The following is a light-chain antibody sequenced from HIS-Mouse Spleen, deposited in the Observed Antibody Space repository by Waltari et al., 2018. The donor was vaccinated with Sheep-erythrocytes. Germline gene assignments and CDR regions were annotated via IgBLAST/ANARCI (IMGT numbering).Light chain of an antibody. CDR2: AAS. V-gene: IGKV1-39*01. Sequence: DIHMTQSPSSLSASVVDRVTITCRASQSISSYLNWYQQKPGKAPKLLIYAASSLQSGVPSRFSGSGSGTDFTLTISSLQPEDFATYYCQQSYSTPYTFGQGTKLEIK. J-gene: IGKJ2*01. CDR1: QSISSY. CDR3: QQSYSTPYT.